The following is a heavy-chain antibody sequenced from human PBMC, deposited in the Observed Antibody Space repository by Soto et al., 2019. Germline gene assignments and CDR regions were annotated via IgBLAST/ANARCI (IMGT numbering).Heavy chain of an antibody. CDR1: GFTFSDYY. CDR3: ARDPGIYYGMDV. CDR2: ISSGGLTI. V-gene: IGHV3-11*01. Sequence: QVQLVESGGGLVKPGGSLRLSCTASGFTFSDYYMTWIRQAPGKGLEWLSYISSGGLTIYYADSVKGRFIVSRDNAKNSMYLQMNTLRVEDTAVYYCARDPGIYYGMDVWGQGTTVTVSS. D-gene: IGHD3-10*01. J-gene: IGHJ6*02.